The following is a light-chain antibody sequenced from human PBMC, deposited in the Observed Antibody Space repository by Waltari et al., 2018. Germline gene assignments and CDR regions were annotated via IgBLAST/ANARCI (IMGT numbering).Light chain of an antibody. CDR2: WAS. J-gene: IGKJ2*01. CDR3: QQYYSTPPMHT. CDR1: QSVLYSSNNKNY. V-gene: IGKV4-1*01. Sequence: EIVMTQSPESLAVSLGERATINCKSSQSVLYSSNNKNYLAWYQQKPGQPPKLLIYWASTRESGVPDRFSGSGSGTDFTLTISSLQAEDVAVYYCQQYYSTPPMHTFGQGTKLEIK.